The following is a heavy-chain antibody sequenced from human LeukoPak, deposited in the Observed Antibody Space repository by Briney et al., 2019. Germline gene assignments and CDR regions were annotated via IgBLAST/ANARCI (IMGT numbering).Heavy chain of an antibody. J-gene: IGHJ3*02. CDR1: GFTFSSYA. V-gene: IGHV3-23*01. CDR2: ISGSGGST. CDR3: ARGQGDIVVVPAAAPVAFYI. Sequence: PGGSLRLSCAASGFTFSSYAMSWVRQAPGKGLEWVPAISGSGGSTYYADSAKGRFTISRDNSKNTLYLQMNSLRAEDTAVYSCARGQGDIVVVPAAAPVAFYIWGQGTMVTVSS. D-gene: IGHD2-2*01.